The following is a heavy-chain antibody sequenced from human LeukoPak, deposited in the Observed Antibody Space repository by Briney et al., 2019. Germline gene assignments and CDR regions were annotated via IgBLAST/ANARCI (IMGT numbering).Heavy chain of an antibody. D-gene: IGHD3-10*01. J-gene: IGHJ5*02. CDR1: GGSISSNSYS. CDR3: ARDGEAMGNNWFDP. Sequence: PSETLSLTCSVSGGSISSNSYSWGWIRQPPGKGLEWIGSIYYTGSTYYNPSLKSRVTISVDTSKNQFSLKLSSVTAADTAVYYCARDGEAMGNNWFDPWGQGTLVTVSS. CDR2: IYYTGST. V-gene: IGHV4-39*07.